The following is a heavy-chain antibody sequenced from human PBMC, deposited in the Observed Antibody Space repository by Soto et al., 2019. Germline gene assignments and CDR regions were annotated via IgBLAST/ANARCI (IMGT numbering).Heavy chain of an antibody. CDR3: ARHHHLVAADTNRWFDA. J-gene: IGHJ5*01. Sequence: QLQLQASGPGLVKPAETLSLICTVSGGSITTSSYSWGWIRRPPGKGLEWIGSIYYSGNTYYNPPLKSRVTMSVDTSKSRFSLKLSSVTAADTAVYYCARHHHLVAADTNRWFDAWGPGTLVTVSS. CDR2: IYYSGNT. D-gene: IGHD6-25*01. CDR1: GGSITTSSYS. V-gene: IGHV4-39*01.